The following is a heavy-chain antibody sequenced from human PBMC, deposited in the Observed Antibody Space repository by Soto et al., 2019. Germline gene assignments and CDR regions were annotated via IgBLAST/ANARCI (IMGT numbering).Heavy chain of an antibody. CDR1: GGSIISGGYY. D-gene: IGHD3-22*01. CDR2: IYYSGST. J-gene: IGHJ4*02. CDR3: ARGSYYDSSGYYYAFAPYYFDY. V-gene: IGHV4-31*03. Sequence: SETLSLTCTVSGGSIISGGYYWSWIRQHPGKGLEWIGYIYYSGSTYYNPSLKSRVTISVDTSKNQFSLKLSSVTAADTAVYYCARGSYYDSSGYYYAFAPYYFDYWGQGTLVTVSS.